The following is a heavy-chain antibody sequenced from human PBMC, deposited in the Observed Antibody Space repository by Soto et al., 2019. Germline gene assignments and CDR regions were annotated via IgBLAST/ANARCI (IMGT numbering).Heavy chain of an antibody. V-gene: IGHV3-23*01. CDR2: ISSGGDGT. J-gene: IGHJ6*02. CDR1: GFTFYSYA. D-gene: IGHD3-3*01. Sequence: EVQLLESGGGLVQPGGSLRLSCAASGFTFYSYAMTWVRQAPGKGLEWVSIISSGGDGTYNADSVKGRFIMSRDNSKNTLNLQMNNLRAEDTAVYYCAKNGDFWSWGMDVWGQGTTVTVSS. CDR3: AKNGDFWSWGMDV.